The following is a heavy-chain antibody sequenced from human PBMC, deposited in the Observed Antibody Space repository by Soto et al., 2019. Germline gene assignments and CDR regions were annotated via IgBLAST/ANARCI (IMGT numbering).Heavy chain of an antibody. CDR2: INAGNGNT. CDR1: GYTFTSYA. D-gene: IGHD6-19*01. J-gene: IGHJ4*02. CDR3: ARDPYKGSASHIAY. Sequence: ASVKVSCKASGYTFTSYAMHWVRQAPGQRLGWMGWINAGNGNTKYSQKFQGRVTITRDTSASKAYMELSSLRSEDTDVYYCARDPYKGSASHIAYWGQGTPVPVP. V-gene: IGHV1-3*01.